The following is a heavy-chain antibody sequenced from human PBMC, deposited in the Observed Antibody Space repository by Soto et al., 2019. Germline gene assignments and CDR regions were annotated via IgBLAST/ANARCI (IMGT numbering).Heavy chain of an antibody. CDR1: GGSISSYY. V-gene: IGHV4-59*01. CDR2: IYYTGST. D-gene: IGHD2-21*02. J-gene: IGHJ6*02. Sequence: SETLSLTCTVSGGSISSYYWSWIRQPPGKGLEWIGNIYYTGSTSYNPSLKSRVTISLDTSKNQFSLKLTSVTAADTAVYYCARDLWGYCGTDCYPLDVWGQGTTVTVSS. CDR3: ARDLWGYCGTDCYPLDV.